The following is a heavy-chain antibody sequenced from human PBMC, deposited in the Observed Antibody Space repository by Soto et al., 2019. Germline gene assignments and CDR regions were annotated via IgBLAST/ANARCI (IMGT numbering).Heavy chain of an antibody. D-gene: IGHD6-25*01. CDR2: TYSGGST. V-gene: IGHV3-66*01. Sequence: EVQLVESRGGMVQPGGSLRLSCAASGFTVSSNYMSWVRQAPGKGPEWVSVTYSGGSTDYADSVKGRFTISRDNSKNTLYLQMNSLRAEDTAVYSCARAPSWTAGPFDYWGQGTLVTVSS. CDR3: ARAPSWTAGPFDY. CDR1: GFTVSSNY. J-gene: IGHJ4*02.